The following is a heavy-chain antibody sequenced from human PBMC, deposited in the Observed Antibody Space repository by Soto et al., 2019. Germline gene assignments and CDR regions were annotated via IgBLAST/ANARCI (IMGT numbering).Heavy chain of an antibody. CDR1: GFTFSRYA. D-gene: IGHD6-13*01. CDR3: AKDLGIAAAGLFDY. J-gene: IGHJ4*02. Sequence: GGSLSLSCAASGFTFSRYAMSWVRQAPGKGLEWASAISGSGGSTYYADSVKGRFTISRDNSKNTLYLQMNSLRAEDTAVYYCAKDLGIAAAGLFDYWGQGTLVTVS. V-gene: IGHV3-23*01. CDR2: ISGSGGST.